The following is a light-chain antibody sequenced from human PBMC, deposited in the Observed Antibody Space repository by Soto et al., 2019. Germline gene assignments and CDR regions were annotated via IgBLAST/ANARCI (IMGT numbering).Light chain of an antibody. CDR3: SSYTITHIPVI. CDR2: EVS. CDR1: SSDIGGYKY. Sequence: QSALTQPASVSGSPGQSITISCTGTSSDIGGYKYVSWYQQHPGKAPKLMIYEVSNRPSGVSNRFSGSKSDNTASLTITGLQAEDEASYYCSSYTITHIPVIFGGGTKLTVL. J-gene: IGLJ2*01. V-gene: IGLV2-14*01.